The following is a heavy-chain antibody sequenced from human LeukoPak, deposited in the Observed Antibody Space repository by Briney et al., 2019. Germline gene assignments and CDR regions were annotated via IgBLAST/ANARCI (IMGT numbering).Heavy chain of an antibody. V-gene: IGHV4-34*01. J-gene: IGHJ4*02. CDR3: ARFPHPPGTSFDY. CDR2: INHSGST. Sequence: PSETLSLTCAVYGGSFSGYYWSWIRQPPGKGLEWIWEINHSGSTNYNPSLKSRVTISVDTSKNQFSLKLSSVTAADTAVYYCARFPHPPGTSFDYWGQGTLVTVSS. CDR1: GGSFSGYY. D-gene: IGHD1-1*01.